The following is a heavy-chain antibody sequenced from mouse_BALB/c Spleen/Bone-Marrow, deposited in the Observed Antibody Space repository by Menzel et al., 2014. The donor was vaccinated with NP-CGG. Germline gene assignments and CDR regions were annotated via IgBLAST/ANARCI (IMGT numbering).Heavy chain of an antibody. J-gene: IGHJ4*01. V-gene: IGHV2-9*02. CDR2: IWAGGIT. D-gene: IGHD4-1*01. CDR1: GFSLTSYG. Sequence: VKLQESGPGLVAPSQSLSITCTVSGFSLTSYGVHWVRQPPGKGLEWLGVIWAGGITNFNSALMSRLSISKDNSKSQVFLKMNSLQADDTAMYYCASYWGDAMDHWGQGTSVTVSS. CDR3: ASYWGDAMDH.